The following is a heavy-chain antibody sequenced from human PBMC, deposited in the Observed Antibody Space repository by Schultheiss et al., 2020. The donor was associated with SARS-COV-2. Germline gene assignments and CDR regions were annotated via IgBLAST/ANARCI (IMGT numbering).Heavy chain of an antibody. Sequence: SQTLSLTCAVYGGSFSGYYWSWIRQPPGKGLEWIGEINHSGGTNYNPSLESRVTISVDTSKNQFSLKLSSVTAADTAVYYCARGGRAVVIAIRRVGLWFDPWGQGTLVTVAS. J-gene: IGHJ5*02. V-gene: IGHV4-34*01. CDR2: INHSGGT. CDR1: GGSFSGYY. CDR3: ARGGRAVVIAIRRVGLWFDP. D-gene: IGHD2-21*01.